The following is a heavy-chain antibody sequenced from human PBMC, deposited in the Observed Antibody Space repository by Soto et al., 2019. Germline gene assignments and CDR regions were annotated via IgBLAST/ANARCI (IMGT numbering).Heavy chain of an antibody. CDR2: INHSGST. CDR1: GGSFSGYY. V-gene: IGHV4-34*01. J-gene: IGHJ4*02. D-gene: IGHD2-15*01. Sequence: ETLSLTCAVYGGSFSGYYWSWIRQPPGKGLEWIGEINHSGSTNYNPSLKSRVTISVDTSKNQFSLKLSSVTAADTAVYYCARPPGYCSGGSCYSRFDYWGQGTLVTVSS. CDR3: ARPPGYCSGGSCYSRFDY.